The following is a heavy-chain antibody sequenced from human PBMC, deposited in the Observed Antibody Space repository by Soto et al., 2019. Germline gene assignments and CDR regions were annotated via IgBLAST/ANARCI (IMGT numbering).Heavy chain of an antibody. CDR3: ARTNWNMDYDCGIDV. D-gene: IGHD1-1*01. V-gene: IGHV1-18*01. CDR2: ISGNNGNT. J-gene: IGHJ6*02. Sequence: QVQLVQSAAEVKKPGASVKVSCTASGHTLSRYGISWIRQAPGQGLEWLGWISGNNGNTNYAPKFRDRVTMTDDPATTTDFLEVRSLSSEDTATSYFARTNWNMDYDCGIDVWGQGTTVIVS. CDR1: GHTLSRYG.